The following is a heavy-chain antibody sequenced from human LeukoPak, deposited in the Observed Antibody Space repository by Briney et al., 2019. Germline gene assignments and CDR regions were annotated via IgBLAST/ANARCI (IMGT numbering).Heavy chain of an antibody. CDR1: GYSISSGYY. V-gene: IGHV4-38-2*01. J-gene: IGHJ4*02. CDR3: AILAVAGSGYFDY. CDR2: IYHSGST. D-gene: IGHD6-19*01. Sequence: PSETLSLTCAVSGYSISSGYYWGWIRQPPGKGLEWIGSIYHSGSTYYNPSLRSRVTISVDTSKNQFSLKLSSVSAADTGVYYCAILAVAGSGYFDYWGQGTLVTVSS.